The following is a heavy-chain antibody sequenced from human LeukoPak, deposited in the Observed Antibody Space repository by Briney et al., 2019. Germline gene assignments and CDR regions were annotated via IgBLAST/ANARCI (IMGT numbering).Heavy chain of an antibody. J-gene: IGHJ4*02. V-gene: IGHV3-15*01. CDR2: IKSKTDGGTT. CDR3: TTEANLNYYDSSGYYF. CDR1: GFTFSSYA. Sequence: AGGSLRLSCAASGFTFSSYAMSWVRQAPGKGLEWVGRIKSKTDGGTTDYAAPVKGRFTISRDDSKNTLYLQMNTLKTEDTAVYYCTTEANLNYYDSSGYYFWGQGTLVTVSS. D-gene: IGHD3-22*01.